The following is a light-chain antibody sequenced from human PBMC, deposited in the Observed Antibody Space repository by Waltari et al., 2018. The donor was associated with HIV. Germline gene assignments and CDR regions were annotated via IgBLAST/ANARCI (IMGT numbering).Light chain of an antibody. Sequence: HSVLTQPPSVSGAPEQKVTISCTGSRSNIGASYDVHWYQQVPGTAPRLLIHGTNYRPSGVPDRFSASRSGTSASLAITGLQADDEADYYCQSYDSNLSGLVFGGGTKLTVL. J-gene: IGLJ2*01. CDR3: QSYDSNLSGLV. CDR2: GTN. V-gene: IGLV1-40*01. CDR1: RSNIGASYD.